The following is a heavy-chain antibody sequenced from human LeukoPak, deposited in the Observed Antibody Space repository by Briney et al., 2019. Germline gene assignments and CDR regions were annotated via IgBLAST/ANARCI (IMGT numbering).Heavy chain of an antibody. V-gene: IGHV3-33*01. CDR2: IWYDGSNK. CDR1: GFTFNTYG. CDR3: ARDRGTNIVNAGLRPGYIDC. D-gene: IGHD1-1*01. J-gene: IGHJ4*02. Sequence: GGSLRLSCAAAGFTFNTYGMHWLRQAPGKGLEWVALIWYDGSNKYYADSVKGRFTISRDNSRDTLFLQMNSLRVEDSAVYYCARDRGTNIVNAGLRPGYIDCWGQGTLVTVTS.